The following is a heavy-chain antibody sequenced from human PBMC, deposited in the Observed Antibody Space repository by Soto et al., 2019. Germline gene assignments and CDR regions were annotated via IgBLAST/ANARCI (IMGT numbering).Heavy chain of an antibody. V-gene: IGHV6-1*01. Sequence: SQTLSLTCAISGDSVSSSRGVWNWIRQSRSGGREWLGRTFYRSKWQYDYAESMQGRITVNPDTSKNQFSLQLNSVTPEDTAVYYCPRRGPTPQYRSSWTFDLWGQGTLVTVSS. CDR1: GDSVSSSRGV. CDR2: TFYRSKWQY. D-gene: IGHD6-13*01. J-gene: IGHJ4*02. CDR3: PRRGPTPQYRSSWTFDL.